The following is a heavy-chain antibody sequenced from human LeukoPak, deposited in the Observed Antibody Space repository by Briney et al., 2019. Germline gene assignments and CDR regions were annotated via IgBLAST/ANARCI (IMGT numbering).Heavy chain of an antibody. CDR1: GFTFSSYS. J-gene: IGHJ4*02. CDR3: ARRGELSLSVPPDY. D-gene: IGHD3-16*02. CDR2: ISSSSSYI. V-gene: IGHV3-21*01. Sequence: PGGSLRLSCAASGFTFSSYSMNWVRQAPGKGLEWVSSISSSSSYIYYADSVKGRFTISRDNAKNSLYLQMNSLRAEDTAVYYCARRGELSLSVPPDYWGQGTLVTVSS.